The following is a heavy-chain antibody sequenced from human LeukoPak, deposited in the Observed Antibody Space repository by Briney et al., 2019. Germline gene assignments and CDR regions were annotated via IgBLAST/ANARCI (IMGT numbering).Heavy chain of an antibody. V-gene: IGHV4-39*01. Sequence: SETLSLTCTVSGGSISSSSYYWGWIRQPPGKGLEWIGSIYYSGSTYYNPSLKSRVTISVDTSKNQFSLKLSSVTAADTAVYYCARPNGVAGQIDYWGQGTLVTVSS. J-gene: IGHJ4*02. CDR1: GGSISSSSYY. D-gene: IGHD2-8*01. CDR3: ARPNGVAGQIDY. CDR2: IYYSGST.